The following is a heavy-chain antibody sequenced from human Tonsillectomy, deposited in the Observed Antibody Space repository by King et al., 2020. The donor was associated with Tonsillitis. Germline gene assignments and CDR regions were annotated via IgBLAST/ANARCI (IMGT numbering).Heavy chain of an antibody. Sequence: VQLVESGGGVVQPGRSLRLSCAASGFTFSTFDIHWVRQAPGKGLEWVAVISYDGSNKYYVDSVKGRFTISRDNSKNTRYLQMNSLRAEDTAVYFCAQDLIDYYDSSGYVDYWGQGTLVTVSS. CDR3: AQDLIDYYDSSGYVDY. V-gene: IGHV3-30*18. CDR1: GFTFSTFD. CDR2: ISYDGSNK. J-gene: IGHJ4*02. D-gene: IGHD3-22*01.